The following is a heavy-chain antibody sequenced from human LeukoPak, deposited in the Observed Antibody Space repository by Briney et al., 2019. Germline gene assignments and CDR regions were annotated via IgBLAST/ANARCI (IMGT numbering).Heavy chain of an antibody. CDR2: INQGGNGK. J-gene: IGHJ4*02. V-gene: IGHV3-7*01. CDR3: ATIQEWKFDY. D-gene: IGHD5-18*01. CDR1: GFTFRSYF. Sequence: GGSLRLSCAASGFTFRSYFMSWVRQAPGKGLEWVANINQGGNGKYYVDSVKGRFTISRDNAKNSLYLEMNSLRAEDTAIYYCATIQEWKFDYWGQGALVTVSS.